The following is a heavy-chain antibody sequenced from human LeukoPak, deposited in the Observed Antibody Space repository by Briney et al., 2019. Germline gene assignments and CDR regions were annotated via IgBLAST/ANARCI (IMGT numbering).Heavy chain of an antibody. Sequence: TLSLTCTVSGGSISSYYWSWIRQPPGKGVDWIVYIYYSGSTNYNPSLKSRVTISVDTSKNQFSLKLSSVTAADTAVYYCARGGWGSSPDYWGQGTLVTVSS. V-gene: IGHV4-59*01. J-gene: IGHJ4*02. CDR3: ARGGWGSSPDY. CDR1: GGSISSYY. D-gene: IGHD3-16*01. CDR2: IYYSGST.